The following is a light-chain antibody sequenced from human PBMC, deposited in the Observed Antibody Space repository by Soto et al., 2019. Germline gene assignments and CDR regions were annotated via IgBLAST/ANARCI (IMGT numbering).Light chain of an antibody. CDR3: QQYNIWWT. J-gene: IGKJ1*01. CDR2: GAS. Sequence: EIVMTQSPATLSVSPGERATLSCRASQSVSSNLAWYQQKPGQAPRLLIYGASTRATGIPARFSGSGSGTEFALTIRSLQSEDFAVYYWQQYNIWWTFGQGTKVEIK. CDR1: QSVSSN. V-gene: IGKV3-15*01.